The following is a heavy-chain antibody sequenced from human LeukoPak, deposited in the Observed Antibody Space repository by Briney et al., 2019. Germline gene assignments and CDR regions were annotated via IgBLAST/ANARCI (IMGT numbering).Heavy chain of an antibody. CDR3: ARRLTQYDCFDP. CDR2: THYRSKWYI. J-gene: IGHJ5*02. D-gene: IGHD2-2*01. CDR1: GDSVSSNSAA. V-gene: IGHV6-1*01. Sequence: SQTLSLTCAISGDSVSSNSAAWNWIRQSPSRGLEWLGRTHYRSKWYIDYAGSVRSRITINPDTSKNQFSLQLNSVTPEDTAVYYCARRLTQYDCFDPWGQGILVTVSS.